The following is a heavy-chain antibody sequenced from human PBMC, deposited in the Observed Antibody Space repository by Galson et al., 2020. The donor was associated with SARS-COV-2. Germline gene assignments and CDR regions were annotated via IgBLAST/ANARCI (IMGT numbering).Heavy chain of an antibody. V-gene: IGHV3-30*18. CDR2: ISYDGSNQ. D-gene: IGHD3-3*01. Sequence: TGGSLRLSCAASGFTFSSYGMHWVRQAPGKGLEWVAVISYDGSNQYYADSVKGRFTISRDNSKNTLYLQMNSLRAEDTAVYYCAKDLTYYDFWSGYLTAPGGAPYYYYYGMDVWGQGTTVTVSS. CDR1: GFTFSSYG. CDR3: AKDLTYYDFWSGYLTAPGGAPYYYYYGMDV. J-gene: IGHJ6*02.